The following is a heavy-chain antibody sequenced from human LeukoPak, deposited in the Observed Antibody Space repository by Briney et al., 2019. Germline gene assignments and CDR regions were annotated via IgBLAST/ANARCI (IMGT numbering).Heavy chain of an antibody. J-gene: IGHJ4*02. Sequence: PGGSLRLSCAACGFTLSSYAMSWVRQAPGKGLEWVSAISDSGNTYHADSVKGRFTISRDSSKNTLFLQMNRLRPEDAAVYYCAKAPVTTCRGAYCYPFDYWGQGTLVIVSS. CDR3: AKAPVTTCRGAYCYPFDY. CDR2: ISDSGNT. CDR1: GFTLSSYA. D-gene: IGHD2-21*01. V-gene: IGHV3-23*01.